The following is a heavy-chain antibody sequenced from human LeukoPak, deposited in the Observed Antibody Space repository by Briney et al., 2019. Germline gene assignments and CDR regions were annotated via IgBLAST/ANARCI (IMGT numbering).Heavy chain of an antibody. CDR3: ARDLVNGDYNWFDP. CDR2: IYYSGST. CDR1: GGSISSGSYY. J-gene: IGHJ5*02. Sequence: SETLSLTCTVSGGSISSGSYYWGWIRQPPGKGLEWIGSIYYSGSTYYNPSLKSRVTISVDTSKNQFSLKLTSVTAADTAVYYCARDLVNGDYNWFDPWGQGTLVTVSS. V-gene: IGHV4-39*02. D-gene: IGHD2-21*01.